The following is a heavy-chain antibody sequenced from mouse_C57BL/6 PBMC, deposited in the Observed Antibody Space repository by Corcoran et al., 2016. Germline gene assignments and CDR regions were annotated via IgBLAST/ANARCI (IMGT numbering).Heavy chain of an antibody. CDR1: GYTFTDYY. V-gene: IGHV1-26*01. J-gene: IGHJ4*01. CDR2: INPNNGGT. CDR3: ASPPGYDYDYAMDY. D-gene: IGHD2-4*01. Sequence: EVQLQQSGPELVKPGASVKISCKASGYTFTDYYMNRVKQSHGKSLEWIGDINPNNGGTSYNQKFKGKATLTVDKSSSTAYMELRSLTSEDSAVYYCASPPGYDYDYAMDYWGQGTSVTVSS.